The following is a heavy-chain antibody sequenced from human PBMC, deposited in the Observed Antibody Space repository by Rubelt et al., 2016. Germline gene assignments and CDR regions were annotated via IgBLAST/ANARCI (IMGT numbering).Heavy chain of an antibody. CDR3: AKDRYSHDY. CDR2: ISGSGGST. CDR1: TFSDYY. J-gene: IGHJ4*02. D-gene: IGHD5-18*01. V-gene: IGHV3-23*01. Sequence: TFSDYYMSWIRQAPGKGLEWVSAISGSGGSTYYADSVKGRFTISRDNSKNTLYLQMNSLRAEDTAVYYCAKDRYSHDYWGQGTLVTVSS.